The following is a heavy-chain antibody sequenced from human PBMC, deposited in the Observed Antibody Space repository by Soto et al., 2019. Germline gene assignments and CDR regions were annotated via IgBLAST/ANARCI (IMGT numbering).Heavy chain of an antibody. CDR3: TTELITIFRVVTLG. D-gene: IGHD3-3*01. J-gene: IGHJ1*01. Sequence: GGSLRLSCAASGVTFSSYAMSWVRQAPGKGLEWVSAISGSGGSTYYADSVKGRFTISRDNSKNTLYLQMNSLKTEDTAVYYCTTELITIFRVVTLGRGQRTSVTVS. CDR2: ISGSGGST. V-gene: IGHV3-23*01. CDR1: GVTFSSYA.